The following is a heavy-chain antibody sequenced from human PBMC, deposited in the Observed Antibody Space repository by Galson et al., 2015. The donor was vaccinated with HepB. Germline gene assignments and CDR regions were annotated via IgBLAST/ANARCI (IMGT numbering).Heavy chain of an antibody. J-gene: IGHJ4*02. Sequence: SLRLSCAGSGFTFSNAWMNWVRQAPGKGLEWVGRIKSKSGGGTIDYAAPAKGRFTISRDDSKNTVFLQMNSLKSDDTGVYYCSTGGYYNDFWGQGAHVTVSS. V-gene: IGHV3-15*07. CDR3: STGGYYNDF. CDR2: IKSKSGGGTI. D-gene: IGHD3-3*01. CDR1: GFTFSNAW.